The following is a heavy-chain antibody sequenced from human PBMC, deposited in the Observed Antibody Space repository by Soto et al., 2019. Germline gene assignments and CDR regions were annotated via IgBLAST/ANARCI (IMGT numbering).Heavy chain of an antibody. D-gene: IGHD1-26*01. J-gene: IGHJ4*02. CDR3: ALLREGSFDY. V-gene: IGHV4-59*01. CDR1: GGSISSYY. CDR2: IYYSGST. Sequence: PSETLSLTCTVSGGSISSYYWSWIRQPPGKGLEWIGYIYYSGSTNYNPSLKSRVTISVDTSKNQFSLKLSSVTAADTAVYYCALLREGSFDYWGQGTLVTVSS.